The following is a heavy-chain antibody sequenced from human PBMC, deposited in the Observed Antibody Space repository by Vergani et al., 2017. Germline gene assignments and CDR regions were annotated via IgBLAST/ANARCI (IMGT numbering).Heavy chain of an antibody. J-gene: IGHJ4*02. CDR2: IRSKNDGGTA. Sequence: EVQVVESGGGLIKPGGSLRLSCVVSGITFKNAWINWVRQAPGKGLEWIGRIRSKNDGGTADYAPLKGRFTISRDDSKDSAFLLVNNLKTEDTAVYFCYTDYHDYWGQGTLVTVAS. V-gene: IGHV3-15*01. D-gene: IGHD2-2*02. CDR3: YTDYHDY. CDR1: GITFKNAW.